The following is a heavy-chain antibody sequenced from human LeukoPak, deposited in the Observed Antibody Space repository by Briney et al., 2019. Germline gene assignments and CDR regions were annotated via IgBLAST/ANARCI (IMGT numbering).Heavy chain of an antibody. V-gene: IGHV1-69*13. CDR1: GGNFRSFA. Sequence: ASVKVSCKASGGNFRSFAISWVRQAPGQGLEWMGGIIPVFETTTYAQKFQGRVTITADESTSTAYMELSSLRSEDTAVYYCATNDRGHWYFDLWGRGTLVTVSS. CDR3: ATNDRGHWYFDL. D-gene: IGHD1-1*01. CDR2: IIPVFETT. J-gene: IGHJ2*01.